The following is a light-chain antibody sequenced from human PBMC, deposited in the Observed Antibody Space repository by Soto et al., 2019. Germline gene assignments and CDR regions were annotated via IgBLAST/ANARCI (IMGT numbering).Light chain of an antibody. CDR3: CSYAHSSTLV. Sequence: SYELTQPPSVSVSPGQTATITCSGDKLGDKYTSWYHQKPGQSPVLVIYQDNKRPSGIPERFSGSNSGNTASLTISGLQAEDEADYYCCSYAHSSTLVFGGGTKVTVL. J-gene: IGLJ3*02. V-gene: IGLV3-1*01. CDR1: KLGDKY. CDR2: QDN.